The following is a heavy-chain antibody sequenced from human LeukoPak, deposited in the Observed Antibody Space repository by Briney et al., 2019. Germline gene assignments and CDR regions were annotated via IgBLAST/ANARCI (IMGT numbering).Heavy chain of an antibody. V-gene: IGHV3-73*01. D-gene: IGHD3-22*01. CDR2: IRSKANSYAT. J-gene: IGHJ3*02. CDR3: TRGDSSGYYLSPGAFDI. Sequence: GGSLRLSCAASGFTFSGSAMHWVRQASGKGLEWVGRIRSKANSYATAYAASVKGRFTISRDDSKNTAYLQMNSLKTEDTAVYYCTRGDSSGYYLSPGAFDIWGQGTMVTVSS. CDR1: GFTFSGSA.